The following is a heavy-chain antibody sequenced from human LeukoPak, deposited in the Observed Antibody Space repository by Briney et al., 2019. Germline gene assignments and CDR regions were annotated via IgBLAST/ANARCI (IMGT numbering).Heavy chain of an antibody. Sequence: GGFLRLSCAASGFTFSSYEMNWVRQAPGKGLEWVSYISRSGSTIYYADSVKGRFTISRDNAKKSLYLQMNSLRAEDTAVYYCARDWYNNSDAFDLWGQGTMVTVSS. V-gene: IGHV3-48*03. CDR3: ARDWYNNSDAFDL. CDR2: ISRSGSTI. J-gene: IGHJ3*01. D-gene: IGHD4-11*01. CDR1: GFTFSSYE.